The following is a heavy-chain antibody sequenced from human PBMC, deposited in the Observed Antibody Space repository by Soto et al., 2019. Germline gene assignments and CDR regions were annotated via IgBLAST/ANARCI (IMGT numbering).Heavy chain of an antibody. V-gene: IGHV3-66*01. CDR2: IYSGGSA. CDR3: ARGGPRSGQTGYYFDL. D-gene: IGHD3-9*01. J-gene: IGHJ4*02. CDR1: GFTISYNY. Sequence: PGGSLRLSCAASGFTISYNYVTWVRQTPGQGLEWVSLIYSGGSAYYADSVKGRFTISRDNSKNTLYLQMDNLREEDTAVYYCARGGPRSGQTGYYFDLWGQGTPVTVSS.